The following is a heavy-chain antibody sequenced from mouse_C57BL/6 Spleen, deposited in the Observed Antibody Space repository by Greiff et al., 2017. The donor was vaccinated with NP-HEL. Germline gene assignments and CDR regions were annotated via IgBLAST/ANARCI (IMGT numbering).Heavy chain of an antibody. CDR1: GFNIKDDY. CDR2: IDPENGDT. Sequence: EVQLQQSGAELVRPGASVKLSCTASGFNIKDDYMHWVKQRPEQGLEWIGWIDPENGDTEYASKFQGKATITADTSSNKAYLQLSSLTSEDTAVYYFTSLYGNPFDYWGQGTTLTVSS. D-gene: IGHD2-1*01. J-gene: IGHJ2*01. V-gene: IGHV14-4*01. CDR3: TSLYGNPFDY.